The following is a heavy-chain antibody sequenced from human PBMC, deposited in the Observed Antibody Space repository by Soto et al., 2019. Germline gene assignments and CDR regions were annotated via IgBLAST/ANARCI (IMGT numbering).Heavy chain of an antibody. Sequence: QVQLVESGGGVVQPGRSLRLSCAASGFTFSSYAMHWVRQAPGKGLEWVAVISYDGSNKYYADSVKGRFTISRDNSKNTLYLQMNSLRAEDTAVYYCAANPAFDSCGQGTMVTVSS. CDR3: AANPAFDS. CDR2: ISYDGSNK. J-gene: IGHJ3*02. V-gene: IGHV3-30-3*01. CDR1: GFTFSSYA.